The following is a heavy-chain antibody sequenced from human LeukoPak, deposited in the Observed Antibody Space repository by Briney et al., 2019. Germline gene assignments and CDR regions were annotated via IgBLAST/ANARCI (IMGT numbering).Heavy chain of an antibody. D-gene: IGHD6-13*01. CDR2: ISAYNGNT. Sequence: ASVKVSCKASGYTFTSYGISWVRQAPGQGLEWMGWISAYNGNTNYAQKLQGRVTMTTDTSTSTAYMELRSLRSDDTAVYYCASVEQQLVGSYYYYYGMDVWGQGTTVTVSS. CDR3: ASVEQQLVGSYYYYYGMDV. CDR1: GYTFTSYG. J-gene: IGHJ6*02. V-gene: IGHV1-18*01.